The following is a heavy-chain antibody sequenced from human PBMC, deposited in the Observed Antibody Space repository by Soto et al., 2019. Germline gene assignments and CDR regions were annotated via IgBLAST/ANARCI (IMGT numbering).Heavy chain of an antibody. Sequence: GGSLRLSCAASGFTFSSYAMSWVRQAPGKGLEWVSAISGSGGSTYYADSVKGRFTISRDNSKSTLHLQMNSLRAEDTAVYYCAKSLRITGTFDYWGQGTLVTVSS. CDR2: ISGSGGST. CDR1: GFTFSSYA. J-gene: IGHJ4*02. D-gene: IGHD1-20*01. V-gene: IGHV3-23*01. CDR3: AKSLRITGTFDY.